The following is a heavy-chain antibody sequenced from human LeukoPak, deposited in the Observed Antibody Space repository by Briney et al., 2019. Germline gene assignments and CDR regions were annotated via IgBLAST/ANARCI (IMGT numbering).Heavy chain of an antibody. CDR2: IKQDGSEK. CDR1: GFTFSSYW. V-gene: IGHV3-7*01. CDR3: ARDQSVWGGYYYYYYMDV. D-gene: IGHD1-14*01. Sequence: GGSLRLSCAASGFTFSSYWMSWVRQAPGKGLEWVANIKQDGSEKYYVDSVKGRFTISRDNVKNSLYLQMNSLRAEDTAVYYCARDQSVWGGYYYYYYMDVWGKGTTVTVSS. J-gene: IGHJ6*03.